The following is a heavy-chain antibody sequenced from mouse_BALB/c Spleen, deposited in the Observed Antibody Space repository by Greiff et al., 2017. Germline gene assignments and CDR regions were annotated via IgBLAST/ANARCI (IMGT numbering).Heavy chain of an antibody. CDR3: AQLGLFAY. V-gene: IGHV3-6*02. CDR1: GYSITSGYY. J-gene: IGHJ3*01. D-gene: IGHD4-1*02. Sequence: EVKLLESGPGLVKPSQSLSLTCSVTGYSITSGYYWNWIRQFPGNKLEWMGYISYDGSNNYNPSLKNRISITRDTSKNQFFLKLNSVTTEDTATYYCAQLGLFAYWGQGTLVTVSA. CDR2: ISYDGSN.